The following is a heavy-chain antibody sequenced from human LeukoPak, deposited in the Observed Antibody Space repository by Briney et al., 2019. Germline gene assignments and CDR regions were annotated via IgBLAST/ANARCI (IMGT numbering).Heavy chain of an antibody. V-gene: IGHV4-59*01. D-gene: IGHD5-24*01. CDR2: IYYSGRT. Sequence: TSETLSLTCTVTGDSINSYYWNWIRQPPGKGLEWIGYIYYSGRTDYNPSLKSRVTISVDTSKHQFSMKLKSVTAADTAVYFCARGRWLPNAFDIWGQGTMVTAFS. CDR3: ARGRWLPNAFDI. J-gene: IGHJ3*02. CDR1: GDSINSYY.